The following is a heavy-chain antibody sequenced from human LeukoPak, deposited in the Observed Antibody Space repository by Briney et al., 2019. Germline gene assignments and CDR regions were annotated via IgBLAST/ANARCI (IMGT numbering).Heavy chain of an antibody. D-gene: IGHD2-2*01. CDR3: ARDFWSFGNFVVVPAAIFGAFDI. V-gene: IGHV1-2*06. Sequence: ASVKVSCKASGYTFTGYYMDWVRQAPGQGLEWMGRINPNSGGTNYAQKFQGRVTMTRDTSISTAYMELSRLRSDDTAVYYCARDFWSFGNFVVVPAAIFGAFDIWGQGTMVTVSS. CDR1: GYTFTGYY. CDR2: INPNSGGT. J-gene: IGHJ3*02.